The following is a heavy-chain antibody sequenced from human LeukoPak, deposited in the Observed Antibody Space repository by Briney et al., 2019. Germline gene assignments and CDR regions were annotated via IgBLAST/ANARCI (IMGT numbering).Heavy chain of an antibody. V-gene: IGHV3-48*01. CDR3: ARGGEVAYYDSSGDDAFDI. Sequence: QPGGSLRLSCAASGFTFSSYSMNWVRQAPGKGLEWVSYIRSSSSTIYYADSVKGRFTISRDNAKNSLYLQMNSLRAEDTAVYYCARGGEVAYYDSSGDDAFDIWGQGTMVTVSS. CDR2: IRSSSSTI. D-gene: IGHD3-22*01. CDR1: GFTFSSYS. J-gene: IGHJ3*02.